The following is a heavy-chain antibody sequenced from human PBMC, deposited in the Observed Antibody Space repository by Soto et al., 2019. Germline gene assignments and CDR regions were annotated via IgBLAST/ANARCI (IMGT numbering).Heavy chain of an antibody. V-gene: IGHV1-24*01. CDR3: AKNSYGDSWNFGLDV. J-gene: IGHJ6*02. D-gene: IGHD4-17*01. CDR1: GHTLSELS. CDR2: FDREDGET. Sequence: ASVKVSCKVSGHTLSELSMHWVRQAPGKGLEWMGSFDREDGETIYAQKLQGRVTMTTDTSTSTAYMELRSLRSDDTAVYYCAKNSYGDSWNFGLDVWGQGTTVTVSS.